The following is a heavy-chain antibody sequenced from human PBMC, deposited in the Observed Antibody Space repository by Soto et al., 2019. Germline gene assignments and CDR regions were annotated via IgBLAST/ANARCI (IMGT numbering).Heavy chain of an antibody. D-gene: IGHD6-25*01. CDR1: GFNFDDYA. J-gene: IGHJ4*02. Sequence: EVHLVESGGGLVQPGRSLRLSCAASGFNFDDYAMHWIRQAPGKGLEWVSGLSWNHGGIDYADSVKGRFTISRDNVKNSLYLQMNSLRPEDTALYYCAKLRYSSDTGSFDNWGRGTLVTVSS. V-gene: IGHV3-9*01. CDR3: AKLRYSSDTGSFDN. CDR2: LSWNHGGI.